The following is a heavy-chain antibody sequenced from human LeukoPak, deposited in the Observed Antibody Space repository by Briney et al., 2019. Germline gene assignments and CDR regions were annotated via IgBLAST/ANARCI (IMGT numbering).Heavy chain of an antibody. CDR2: IYYSGGT. CDR3: ARGGGASPSDY. J-gene: IGHJ4*02. V-gene: IGHV4-59*12. CDR1: GGSISSYY. D-gene: IGHD2-2*01. Sequence: SETLSLTCTVSGGSISSYYWTWIRRPPGKGLGLEWIGYIYYSGGTNYNPSLKSRVTISIDTSKNQVSLKLTSVTAADTAVYYCARGGGASPSDYRGQGILVTVSS.